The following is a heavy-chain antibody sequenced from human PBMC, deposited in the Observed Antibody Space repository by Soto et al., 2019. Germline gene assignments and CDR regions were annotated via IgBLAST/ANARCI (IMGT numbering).Heavy chain of an antibody. V-gene: IGHV3-15*07. CDR3: TTIVPWGWNS. CDR2: IKKRRDGGTT. Sequence: DVQLVESGGGLVKPGGSLRLSCAASGFSFSDTWMNWVRQAPGRGLEWVGRIKKRRDGGTTDYAAIVRVRFTISRDDSTNTLYLHMSSLKTEDTAIYYCTTIVPWGWNSWGQGTLVTVSS. J-gene: IGHJ4*02. D-gene: IGHD3-16*01. CDR1: GFSFSDTW.